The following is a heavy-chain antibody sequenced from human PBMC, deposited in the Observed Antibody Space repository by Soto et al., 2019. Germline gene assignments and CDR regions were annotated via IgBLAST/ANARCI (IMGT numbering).Heavy chain of an antibody. V-gene: IGHV5-51*01. CDR3: VRNAVWRSPSVSHYYYYKDV. D-gene: IGHD1-20*01. CDR2: IYPGESDT. Sequence: LGESLKISCKGSGYNFTKFWIGWVRQMPGKGLECMGVIYPGESDTRYSPSFQGQVTISADKSISTAYLPWSSLKASDTAMYYCVRNAVWRSPSVSHYYYYKDVWGKGATVTVSS. J-gene: IGHJ6*03. CDR1: GYNFTKFW.